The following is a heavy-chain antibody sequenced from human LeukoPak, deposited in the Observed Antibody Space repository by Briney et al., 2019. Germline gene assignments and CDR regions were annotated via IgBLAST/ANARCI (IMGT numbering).Heavy chain of an antibody. J-gene: IGHJ4*02. CDR2: IKQDGSEK. Sequence: PGGSLRLSCAASGFTFSSYWMSWVRQAPGKGLEWEANIKQDGSEKYYVDSVKGRFTISRDNAKNSLYLQMNSLRAEDTAVYYCARGRPYYYDSSGYHPYYFDYWGQGTLVTVSS. V-gene: IGHV3-7*01. D-gene: IGHD3-22*01. CDR1: GFTFSSYW. CDR3: ARGRPYYYDSSGYHPYYFDY.